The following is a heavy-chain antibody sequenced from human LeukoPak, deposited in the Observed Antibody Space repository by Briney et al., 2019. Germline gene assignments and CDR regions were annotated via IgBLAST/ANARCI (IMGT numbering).Heavy chain of an antibody. Sequence: GGSLRLPCAASRFTFSNYWMHWVRQAPGKGLVWVSRINIDGSSISYADSVKGRFTISRDNAKNTLYLQMNSLRAEDTAVYYCARVPATGTAFDDWGQGTLVTVSS. CDR3: ARVPATGTAFDD. CDR1: RFTFSNYW. J-gene: IGHJ4*02. V-gene: IGHV3-74*01. CDR2: INIDGSSI. D-gene: IGHD6-13*01.